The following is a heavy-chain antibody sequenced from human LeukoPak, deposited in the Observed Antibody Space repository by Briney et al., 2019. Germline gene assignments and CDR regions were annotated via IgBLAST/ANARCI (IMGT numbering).Heavy chain of an antibody. CDR2: IEQDGSEV. Sequence: GGSLRLPFQASESTLITYWMSGSRQPPGKGLEGVANIEQDGSEVYYVDSVKGRFTISRDNAKNSLYLQMNSLRAEDTAVYYCAREPSSGWKNWFDPWGQGTLVTVSS. CDR1: ESTLITYW. V-gene: IGHV3-7*03. CDR3: AREPSSGWKNWFDP. D-gene: IGHD6-19*01. J-gene: IGHJ5*02.